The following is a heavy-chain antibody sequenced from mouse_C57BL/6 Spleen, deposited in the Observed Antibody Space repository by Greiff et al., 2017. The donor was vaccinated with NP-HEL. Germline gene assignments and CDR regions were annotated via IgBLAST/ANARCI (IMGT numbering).Heavy chain of an antibody. Sequence: QVQLQPGAELVKPGASVKLSCKASGYTFTSYWMHWVKQRPGRGLEWIGRIDPNSGGTKYNEKFKSKATLTVDKPSSTAYMQLSSLTSEDSAVYYCAREGITTVEDYYAMDYWGQGTSVTVSS. CDR1: GYTFTSYW. D-gene: IGHD1-1*01. CDR2: IDPNSGGT. CDR3: AREGITTVEDYYAMDY. V-gene: IGHV1-72*01. J-gene: IGHJ4*01.